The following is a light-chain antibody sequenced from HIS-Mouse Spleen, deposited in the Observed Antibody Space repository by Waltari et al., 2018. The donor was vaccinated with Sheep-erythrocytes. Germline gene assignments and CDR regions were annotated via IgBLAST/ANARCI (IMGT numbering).Light chain of an antibody. CDR1: SSDVGSYNL. CDR2: EGS. CDR3: SSYAGSNNWV. V-gene: IGLV2-14*02. Sequence: QSALTQPASVSGSPGQSITISCTGTSSDVGSYNLVPWYQQHPGKAPKLLIYEGSKRPSGVSNRFSVSKSGNTASLTVSGLQAEDEADYYCSSYAGSNNWVFGGGTKLTVL. J-gene: IGLJ3*02.